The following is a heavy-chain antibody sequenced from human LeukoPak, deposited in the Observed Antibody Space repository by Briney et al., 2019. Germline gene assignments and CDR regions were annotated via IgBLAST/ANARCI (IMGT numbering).Heavy chain of an antibody. CDR3: ARARFTYYYGSGSRLGAFDI. V-gene: IGHV3-48*03. D-gene: IGHD3-10*01. J-gene: IGHJ3*02. Sequence: GSLRLSCAASGFTFSSYEMNWVRQAPGKGLEWVSYISSSGSTIYYADSVKGRFTISRDNAKNSLYLQMNSLRAEGTAVYYCARARFTYYYGSGSRLGAFDIWGQGTMVTVSS. CDR2: ISSSGSTI. CDR1: GFTFSSYE.